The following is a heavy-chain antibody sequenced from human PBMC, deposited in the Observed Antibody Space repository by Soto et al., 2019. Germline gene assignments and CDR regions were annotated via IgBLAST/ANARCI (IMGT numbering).Heavy chain of an antibody. V-gene: IGHV4-4*02. D-gene: IGHD2-21*01. Sequence: QVELKQSGPGLVRPSGTLSLTCRVSGTSISSTYWWTWVRQAPGKGLEWIGEIYHNGITKYNPSLKSRVSLSVDKSNNQFSLKLTSVTAADTAVYYCATVPPLIVVVLAEFPTWGQGTLVTVSS. CDR1: GTSISSTYW. CDR3: ATVPPLIVVVLAEFPT. CDR2: IYHNGIT. J-gene: IGHJ4*02.